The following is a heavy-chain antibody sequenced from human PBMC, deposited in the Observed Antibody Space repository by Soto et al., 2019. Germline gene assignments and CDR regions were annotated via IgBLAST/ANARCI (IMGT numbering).Heavy chain of an antibody. V-gene: IGHV3-33*01. CDR2: IWYDGSNK. Sequence: LRLSCAASGFTFSSYGMHWVRQAPGKGLEWVAVIWYDGSNKYYADSVKGRFTISRDNSKNTLYLQMNSLRAEDTAVYYCARVRVAAVDYYGMDVWGQGTTVTVS. D-gene: IGHD6-13*01. CDR1: GFTFSSYG. J-gene: IGHJ6*02. CDR3: ARVRVAAVDYYGMDV.